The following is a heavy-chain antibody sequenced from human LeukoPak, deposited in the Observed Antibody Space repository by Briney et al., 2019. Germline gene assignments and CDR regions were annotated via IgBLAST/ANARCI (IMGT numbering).Heavy chain of an antibody. Sequence: PGGSLRLSCAASGFTFSNYWMTWVRQAPGKGLEWVANIKQDGSEKYYVDSVKGRFTISRDNAKNSLYLQLNSLRAEDTAVYYCARYSSGFLGYFDYWGQGTLVTVSS. V-gene: IGHV3-7*03. CDR3: ARYSSGFLGYFDY. CDR2: IKQDGSEK. CDR1: GFTFSNYW. J-gene: IGHJ4*02. D-gene: IGHD6-19*01.